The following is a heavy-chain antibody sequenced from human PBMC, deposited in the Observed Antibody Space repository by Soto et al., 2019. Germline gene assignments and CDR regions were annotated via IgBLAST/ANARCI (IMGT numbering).Heavy chain of an antibody. CDR1: GGTFSSYA. D-gene: IGHD2-21*01. J-gene: IGHJ6*02. Sequence: QVQLVQSGAEVKKPGSSVKVSCKASGGTFSSYAISWVRQAPGQGLEWMGGIIPIFGTANYAQKFQGRVTITADESTSTAYRWRSSLRSGDTAVYYGARARKGHIVVAGMDVWGQGTTVTVSS. V-gene: IGHV1-69*12. CDR2: IIPIFGTA. CDR3: ARARKGHIVVAGMDV.